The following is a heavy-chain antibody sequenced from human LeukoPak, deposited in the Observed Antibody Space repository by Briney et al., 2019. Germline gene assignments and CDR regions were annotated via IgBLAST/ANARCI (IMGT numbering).Heavy chain of an antibody. CDR2: SIPIIATT. J-gene: IGHJ6*03. CDR3: ATDHHPSYGGRDHYCYMDV. V-gene: IGHV1-69*05. D-gene: IGHD2-15*01. Sequence: SVKVSCKASGGTFTAYAISWVRQAPGQGLEWMGRSIPIIATTNYAQKFQGRVTITTDESTSTAYMEVSSLRSDDTAVYYCATDHHPSYGGRDHYCYMDVWGKGTTVTVSS. CDR1: GGTFTAYA.